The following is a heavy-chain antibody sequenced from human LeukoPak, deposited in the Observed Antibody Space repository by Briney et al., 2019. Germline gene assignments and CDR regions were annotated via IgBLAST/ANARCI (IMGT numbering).Heavy chain of an antibody. CDR2: IIPIFGTA. D-gene: IGHD2-21*02. CDR3: AREERYCGGDCYS. V-gene: IGHV1-69*13. Sequence: SVKVSCKASGGTFSSYAISWVRQAPGQGLEWMGGIIPIFGTANYAQKFQGRVTITADESTSTAYMELSSLRSEDTAVYYCAREERYCGGDCYSWGQGTLVTVSS. CDR1: GGTFSSYA. J-gene: IGHJ5*02.